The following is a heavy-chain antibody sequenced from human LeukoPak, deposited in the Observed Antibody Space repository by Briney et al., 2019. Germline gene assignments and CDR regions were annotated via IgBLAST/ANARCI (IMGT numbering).Heavy chain of an antibody. CDR2: IYYSGNT. Sequence: SETLSLTCTVSGDSISSSSYYWGWVRQPPGKGLEWIGSIYYSGNTYYNPSLKSRVIISVDRSKNQFSLKLSSVTAADTAVYYCARQSTAKGTFDYWGQGTLVPVSS. J-gene: IGHJ4*02. CDR3: ARQSTAKGTFDY. CDR1: GDSISSSSYY. V-gene: IGHV4-39*01. D-gene: IGHD5-18*01.